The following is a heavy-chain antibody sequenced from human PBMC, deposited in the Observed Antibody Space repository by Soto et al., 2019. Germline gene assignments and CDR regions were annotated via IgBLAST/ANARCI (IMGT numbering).Heavy chain of an antibody. CDR3: ASPYSSSFYYYGLDV. V-gene: IGHV1-69*12. Sequence: QVQLVQSGAEVKKHGSSVKVSCKASGGTFSSYAISWVRQAPGQGLEWMGGIIPIFDTANYAQKFQGRITITADESTSTASMELSSLRSEDTAVYYCASPYSSSFYYYGLDVWGQGTTVTVSS. CDR2: IIPIFDTA. D-gene: IGHD6-6*01. J-gene: IGHJ6*02. CDR1: GGTFSSYA.